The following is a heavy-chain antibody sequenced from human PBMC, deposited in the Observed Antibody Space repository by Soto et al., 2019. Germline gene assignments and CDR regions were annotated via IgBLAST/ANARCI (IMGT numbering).Heavy chain of an antibody. CDR1: GFTLGNYW. Sequence: EVQLVESGGGLVQSGGSLRLSCAASGFTLGNYWMHWVRQAPGKGLVWVSRINDYGTTINYAESVEGRVIISRDDAKSDVYLQTNNLRAEDSAVYYCARGGLEPFDYWGQGALVTVSS. D-gene: IGHD1-1*01. J-gene: IGHJ4*02. CDR3: ARGGLEPFDY. V-gene: IGHV3-74*01. CDR2: INDYGTTI.